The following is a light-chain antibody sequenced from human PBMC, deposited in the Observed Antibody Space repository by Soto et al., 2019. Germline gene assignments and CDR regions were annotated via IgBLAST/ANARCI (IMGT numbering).Light chain of an antibody. V-gene: IGKV1-33*01. CDR2: DAS. J-gene: IGKJ4*01. CDR1: QDIKNY. Sequence: DIQMPQSPSSLSASVGDRVTITCQASQDIKNYLNWYQQKSGKAPKRLIYDASDLETGVPSRFSESGSGTDFTFTINSLQPEDIATYYCQQYDNLPLTFGGGTKVEIK. CDR3: QQYDNLPLT.